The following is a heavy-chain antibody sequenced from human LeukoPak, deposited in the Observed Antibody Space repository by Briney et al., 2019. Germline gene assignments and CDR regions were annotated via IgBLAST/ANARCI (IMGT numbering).Heavy chain of an antibody. Sequence: NTSETLSLTCTVSGGSISSYYWSWIRQPPGKGLEWIGYIYYSGSTNYNPSLKSRVTISVDTSKNQFSLKLSSVTAADTAVYYCARSDYRSAFDIWGQGTMVTVSS. D-gene: IGHD3-16*01. CDR2: IYYSGST. CDR1: GGSISSYY. J-gene: IGHJ3*02. CDR3: ARSDYRSAFDI. V-gene: IGHV4-59*01.